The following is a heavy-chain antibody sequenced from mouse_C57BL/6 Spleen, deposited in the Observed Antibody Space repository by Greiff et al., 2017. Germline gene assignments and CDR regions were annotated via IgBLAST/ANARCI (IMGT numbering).Heavy chain of an antibody. CDR3: TAYYYGSSYTYYAMDY. Sequence: VQLQQSGAELVRPGASVKLSCTASGFNIKDYYMHWVKQRPEQGLEWIGRIDPEDGDTEYAPKFQGKATMTADTSSNTAYLQLSSLTSEDTAVYYWTAYYYGSSYTYYAMDYWGQGTSVTVSS. CDR1: GFNIKDYY. D-gene: IGHD1-1*01. V-gene: IGHV14-1*01. J-gene: IGHJ4*01. CDR2: IDPEDGDT.